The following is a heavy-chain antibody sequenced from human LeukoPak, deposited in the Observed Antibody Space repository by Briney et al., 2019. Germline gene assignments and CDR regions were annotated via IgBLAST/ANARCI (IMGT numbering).Heavy chain of an antibody. Sequence: PGGSLRLSCAASGFTFSNAWMTWVRQAPGKGLEWVGRIKSKIDGCTTDYAAPVKGRFTISRDDSKNTLYLQMNSLKIEDTAVYYCATCGGECYRLGYWGQGTLVTVSS. CDR3: ATCGGECYRLGY. CDR1: GFTFSNAW. J-gene: IGHJ4*02. D-gene: IGHD2-21*01. V-gene: IGHV3-15*01. CDR2: IKSKIDGCTT.